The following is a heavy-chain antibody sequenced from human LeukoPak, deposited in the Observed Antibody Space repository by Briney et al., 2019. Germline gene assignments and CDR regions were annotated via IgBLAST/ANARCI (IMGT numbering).Heavy chain of an antibody. V-gene: IGHV3-53*01. D-gene: IGHD3-10*01. CDR1: GFTFNDHW. CDR3: AKGGVIDY. J-gene: IGHJ4*02. Sequence: GGSLRLSCAASGFTFNDHWMDWVRQAPGKGLEWVSVIYSSGSTYYADSVKGRFTISRDNSKNTLYLQMNSLRAEDTAVYYCAKGGVIDYWGQGTLVTVSS. CDR2: IYSSGST.